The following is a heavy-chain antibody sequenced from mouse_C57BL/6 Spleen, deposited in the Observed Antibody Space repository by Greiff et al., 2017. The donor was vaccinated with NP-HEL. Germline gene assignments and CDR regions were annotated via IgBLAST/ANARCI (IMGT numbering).Heavy chain of an antibody. CDR3: ARQNWDAWFAY. Sequence: EVMLVESGGDLVKPGGSLKLSCAASGFTFSSYGMSWVRQTPDKRLEWVATISSGGSYTYYPDSVKGRFTISRDNAKNTLYLQMSSLKSEDTAMYYCARQNWDAWFAYWGQGTLVTVSA. D-gene: IGHD4-1*01. CDR2: ISSGGSYT. CDR1: GFTFSSYG. J-gene: IGHJ3*01. V-gene: IGHV5-6*01.